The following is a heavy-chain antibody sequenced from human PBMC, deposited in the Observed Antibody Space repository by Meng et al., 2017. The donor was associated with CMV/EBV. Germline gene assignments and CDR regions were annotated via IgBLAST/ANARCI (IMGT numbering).Heavy chain of an antibody. CDR1: SSSYY. J-gene: IGHJ5*02. V-gene: IGHV4-39*07. CDR2: IYYSGST. D-gene: IGHD3-16*01. Sequence: SSSYYWCWLRQPPGKGLEWIGSIYYSGSTYYNPSLKSRVTISVDTSKNQFSLKLSSVTAADTAVYYCASEMTKRPLTSRGSNWFDPWGQGTLVTVSS. CDR3: ASEMTKRPLTSRGSNWFDP.